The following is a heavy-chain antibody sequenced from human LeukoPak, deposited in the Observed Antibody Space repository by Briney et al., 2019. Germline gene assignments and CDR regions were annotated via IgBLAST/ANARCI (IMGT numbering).Heavy chain of an antibody. CDR3: ASGLGSGWYPAFDI. CDR1: GFTFSSYG. CDR2: IWYDGSNK. V-gene: IGHV3-33*01. J-gene: IGHJ3*02. Sequence: GRSLRLSCAASGFTFSSYGMHGVRQAPGKGLEWVAVIWYDGSNKYYADSVKGRITISRDNSKNTLYLQMNSLRADDTAVYYCASGLGSGWYPAFDIWGPGTMVTVSS. D-gene: IGHD6-19*01.